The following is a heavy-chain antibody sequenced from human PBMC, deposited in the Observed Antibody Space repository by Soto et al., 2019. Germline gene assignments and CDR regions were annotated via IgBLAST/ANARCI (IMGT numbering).Heavy chain of an antibody. Sequence: SVKVSCKASGGTFSSYAISWVRQAPGQGLEWMGGIIPIFGTANYAQKFQGRVTITADESTSTAYMELSSLRSEDTAVYYCARDQADIVAGGMDVWGQGTTVTVSS. CDR3: ARDQADIVAGGMDV. CDR1: GGTFSSYA. D-gene: IGHD5-12*01. J-gene: IGHJ6*02. V-gene: IGHV1-69*13. CDR2: IIPIFGTA.